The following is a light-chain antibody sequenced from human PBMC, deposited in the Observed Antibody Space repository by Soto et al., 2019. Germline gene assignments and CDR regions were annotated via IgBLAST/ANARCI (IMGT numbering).Light chain of an antibody. J-gene: IGKJ3*01. Sequence: DIQMTQSPSSLSASVGDRVTITCRASQNIRNTLNWYQHKPGKAPKLLIYAASHLESGVPSRFSGSGSGTEFTLIISRLQPEDFATYYCQESHTTLMSTFGPGTKVD. CDR3: QESHTTLMST. CDR1: QNIRNT. V-gene: IGKV1-39*01. CDR2: AAS.